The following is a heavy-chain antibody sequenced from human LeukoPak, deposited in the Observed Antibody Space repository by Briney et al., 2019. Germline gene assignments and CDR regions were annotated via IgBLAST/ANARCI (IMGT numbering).Heavy chain of an antibody. D-gene: IGHD2-21*02. CDR3: ARAGGRVVTAIDAY. V-gene: IGHV1-18*01. CDR2: ISAYNGNI. Sequence: GASVKVSCKTSGYTFASYGINWERQAPGQGLEWMGWISAYNGNINYAQKFQGRVTMTTDTSTSTVYLELRSLRSDDTAIYYCARAGGRVVTAIDAYWGQGTLVTVSS. CDR1: GYTFASYG. J-gene: IGHJ4*02.